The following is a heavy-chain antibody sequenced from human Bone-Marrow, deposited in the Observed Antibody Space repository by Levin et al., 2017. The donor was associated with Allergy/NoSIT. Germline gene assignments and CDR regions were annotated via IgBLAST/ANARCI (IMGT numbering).Heavy chain of an antibody. V-gene: IGHV4-39*01. CDR3: AATLWTYSRVDWYFDL. D-gene: IGHD1-7*01. CDR2: IYYSGST. CDR1: GGSISSSSYY. J-gene: IGHJ2*01. Sequence: SETLSLTCTVSGGSISSSSYYWGWIRQPPGKGLEWIGSIYYSGSTYYNPSLKSRVTISVDTSKNQFSLKLSSVTAADTAVYYCAATLWTYSRVDWYFDLWGRGTLVTVSS.